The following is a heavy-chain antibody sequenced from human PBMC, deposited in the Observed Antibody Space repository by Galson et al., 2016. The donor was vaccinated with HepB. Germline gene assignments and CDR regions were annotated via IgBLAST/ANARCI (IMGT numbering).Heavy chain of an antibody. CDR3: ARDSWGSYAFDV. CDR1: GESITGYY. J-gene: IGHJ3*01. Sequence: SETLSLTCTVSGESITGYYWSWIRQPPGKGLEWIGYLSSTGSANYSPSHKSRVTISIDTSKNQFSLKLSSVTAADTAIYYCARDSWGSYAFDVWGQGTMVIVSS. CDR2: LSSTGSA. D-gene: IGHD3-16*01. V-gene: IGHV4-59*01.